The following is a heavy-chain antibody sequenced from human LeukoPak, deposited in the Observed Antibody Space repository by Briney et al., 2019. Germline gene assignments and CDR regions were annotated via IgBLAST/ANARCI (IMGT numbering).Heavy chain of an antibody. CDR3: ARDMGRAWYGPPDY. J-gene: IGHJ4*02. CDR1: GFIFSNYG. D-gene: IGHD6-13*01. CDR2: IWNDGSET. Sequence: QTGGSLRLSCAASGFIFSNYGMHWVRQAPGKRLEWVAVIWNDGSETFHADSVKGRFRIARDNSKNTLYLQMNSLRAEDTAVYFCARDMGRAWYGPPDYWGQGTLLTVSS. V-gene: IGHV3-33*01.